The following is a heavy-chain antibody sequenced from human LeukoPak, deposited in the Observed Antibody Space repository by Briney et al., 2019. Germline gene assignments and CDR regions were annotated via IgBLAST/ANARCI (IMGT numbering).Heavy chain of an antibody. V-gene: IGHV3-21*01. CDR2: ISSTSSYI. D-gene: IGHD1-7*01. CDR3: ARQGNNWNYWYDY. Sequence: PGGSLRLSCAASGFTVNSNYINWVRQAPGKGLEWVSSISSTSSYIYYADSLKGRFTISRDNAKNSLYLQMNSLRAEDTAVYYCARQGNNWNYWYDYWGQGTLVTVSS. CDR1: GFTVNSNY. J-gene: IGHJ4*02.